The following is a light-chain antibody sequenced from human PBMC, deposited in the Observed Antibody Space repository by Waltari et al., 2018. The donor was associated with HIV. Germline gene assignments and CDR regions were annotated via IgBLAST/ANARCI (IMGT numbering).Light chain of an antibody. V-gene: IGKV1-5*03. CDR1: QSISSW. CDR3: QQYNSYS. J-gene: IGKJ2*03. Sequence: DIQMTQSPSTLSASVGDRVTITCRASQSISSWLAWYQQKPGKAPKLLIYKASSLESGVPSRFSGSGSGTEFTLTISSLQPDDFATYLCQQYNSYSFGQGTKLEIK. CDR2: KAS.